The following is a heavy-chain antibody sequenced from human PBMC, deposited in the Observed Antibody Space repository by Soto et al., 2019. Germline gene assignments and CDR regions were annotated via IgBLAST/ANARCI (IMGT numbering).Heavy chain of an antibody. CDR1: GFTFRDYA. V-gene: IGHV3-48*02. Sequence: EVQLVESGGGLVQPGGSLRVSCIDSGFTFRDYAFNWVRQAPGKGLEWVSYISVGGGSIFYADSVKGRFTISRDDARNSVYLQMNTRRHEDTAVYHCVRDHRWAFDIWGQGTVVTVSS. D-gene: IGHD2-15*01. J-gene: IGHJ3*02. CDR2: ISVGGGSI. CDR3: VRDHRWAFDI.